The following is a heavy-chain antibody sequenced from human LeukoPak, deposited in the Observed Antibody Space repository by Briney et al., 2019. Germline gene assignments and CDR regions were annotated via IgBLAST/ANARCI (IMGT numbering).Heavy chain of an antibody. D-gene: IGHD3-22*01. V-gene: IGHV4-39*07. Sequence: SKTLSLTCTVSGGSISSSSYYWGWIRQPPGKGLEWIGSIYYSGSTNYNPSLKSRVTISVDTSKNQFSLKLSSVTAADTAVYYCARGWVFDDSSGYYYDYWGQGTLVTVSS. J-gene: IGHJ4*02. CDR1: GGSISSSSYY. CDR2: IYYSGST. CDR3: ARGWVFDDSSGYYYDY.